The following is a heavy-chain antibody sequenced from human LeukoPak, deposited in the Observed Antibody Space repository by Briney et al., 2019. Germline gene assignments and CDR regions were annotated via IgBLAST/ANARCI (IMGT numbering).Heavy chain of an antibody. CDR3: ARHIGGRYCYYYMDV. CDR2: IYYIGST. J-gene: IGHJ6*03. Sequence: PSETLSLTCTVSGDSISSSGYYWGWIRQPPGKGLEWIGNIYYIGSTYYNPSLKSRVTISVDTSKNQFSLKLSSVTAADTAVYYCARHIGGRYCYYYMDVWGKGTTVTISS. CDR1: GDSISSSGYY. V-gene: IGHV4-39*01.